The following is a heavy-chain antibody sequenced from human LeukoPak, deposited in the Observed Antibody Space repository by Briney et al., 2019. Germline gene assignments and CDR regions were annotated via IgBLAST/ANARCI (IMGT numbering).Heavy chain of an antibody. CDR1: GGSFSGYY. CDR2: INHSGST. D-gene: IGHD3-10*01. V-gene: IGHV4-34*01. CDR3: ARGITMVRGVISYYYYGMDV. Sequence: SETLSLTCAVYGGSFSGYYWSWIRQPPGKGLEWIGEINHSGSTNYNPSLKSRVTISVDTSKNQFSLKLSSVTATDTAVYYCARGITMVRGVISYYYYGMDVWGQGTTVTVSS. J-gene: IGHJ6*02.